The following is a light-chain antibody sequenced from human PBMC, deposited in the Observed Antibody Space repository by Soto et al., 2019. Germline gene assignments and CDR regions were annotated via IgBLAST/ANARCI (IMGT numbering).Light chain of an antibody. CDR1: SSDVGGYNY. V-gene: IGLV2-14*03. CDR2: DVS. CDR3: SSYTSSSTWV. Sequence: QSALTQPASVSGSPGQSITISCTGTSSDVGGYNYVSWYQLHPDKAPKLMIYDVSNRPSGVSNRFSGSKSGNTASLTISGLQAEDEDEYYCSSYTSSSTWVFGGGTKLTVL. J-gene: IGLJ3*02.